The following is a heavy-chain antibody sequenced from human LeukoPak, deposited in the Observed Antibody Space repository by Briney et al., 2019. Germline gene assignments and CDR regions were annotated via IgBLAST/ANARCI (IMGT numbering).Heavy chain of an antibody. CDR1: GFTFSSYA. CDR3: AIVGGGAFDI. V-gene: IGHV3-23*01. Sequence: GGSLRLSCADSGFTFSSYAMTWVRQTPGKGLEWVSTITGASGTTYYADSVKGRFTISRDNAKNSLYLQMNSLRAEDTALYYCAIVGGGAFDIWGQGTMVTVSS. D-gene: IGHD3-10*01. CDR2: ITGASGTT. J-gene: IGHJ3*02.